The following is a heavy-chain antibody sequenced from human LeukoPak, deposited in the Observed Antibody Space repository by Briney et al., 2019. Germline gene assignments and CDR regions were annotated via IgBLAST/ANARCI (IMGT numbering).Heavy chain of an antibody. CDR3: ATWGDFWSGNYGGY. Sequence: GGSLRLSCAASGFTFNNAWMSWVRQAPGKGLEWVGRIKSKIDGGTSDYAATVKGRISISRNDSKNTVYLQMNSLKTEETAVYYWATWGDFWSGNYGGYWGQGTLVTVSS. D-gene: IGHD3-3*01. J-gene: IGHJ4*02. CDR2: IKSKIDGGTS. V-gene: IGHV3-15*01. CDR1: GFTFNNAW.